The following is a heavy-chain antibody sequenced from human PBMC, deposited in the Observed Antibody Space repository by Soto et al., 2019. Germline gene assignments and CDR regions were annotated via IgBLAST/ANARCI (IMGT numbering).Heavy chain of an antibody. V-gene: IGHV3-11*01. Sequence: GGSLRLSCAASGFTFSNYYMSWVRQAPGQGLQWVSYISPSGTTIHYADSVKGRFTISRDNTKNSLFLQMNSLRAEDTAVYYCTSNVAPGSWGQGTLVPVSP. CDR3: TSNVAPGS. CDR2: ISPSGTTI. CDR1: GFTFSNYY. D-gene: IGHD5-12*01. J-gene: IGHJ5*02.